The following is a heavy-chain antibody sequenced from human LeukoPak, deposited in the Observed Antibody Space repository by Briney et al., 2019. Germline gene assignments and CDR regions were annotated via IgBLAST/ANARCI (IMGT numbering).Heavy chain of an antibody. J-gene: IGHJ3*01. Sequence: GGSLRLSCAASGFTFSNYDMLWVRQAPGTGLEWVALISYDGDNKYYADSVEGRLTITRDNSRNTLYLQMNSLRPEDTAMYYCARDFSGYNYGAGDALDLWGQGTVVTVSS. V-gene: IGHV3-30-3*01. CDR3: ARDFSGYNYGAGDALDL. CDR2: ISYDGDNK. CDR1: GFTFSNYD. D-gene: IGHD5-18*01.